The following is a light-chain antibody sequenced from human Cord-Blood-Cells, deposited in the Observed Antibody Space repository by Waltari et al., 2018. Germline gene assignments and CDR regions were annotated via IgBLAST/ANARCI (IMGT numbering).Light chain of an antibody. CDR3: NSRDSSGNHVV. CDR1: SLRSYY. V-gene: IGLV3-19*01. CDR2: GKH. J-gene: IGLJ2*01. Sequence: SSELTQDPAVSVALGQTVRITCQGDSLRSYYASWYQQKPGQAPVRVIYGKHNRPSGIPDRFSGSSSGNTASLTITGAQAEDEADYYCNSRDSSGNHVVFGGGTKLTVL.